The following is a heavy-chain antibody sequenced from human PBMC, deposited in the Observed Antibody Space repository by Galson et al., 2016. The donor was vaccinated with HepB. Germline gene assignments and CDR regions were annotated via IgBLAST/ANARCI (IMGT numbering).Heavy chain of an antibody. Sequence: SLRLSCAGFSDSYMSWIRQAPGKGLEWVSFISSSGTYTKYADSMKGRCTISRDNAKNSLYLQMNSLRVEDTAVYYCARGSQPPQWQLGGYFDYWGQGTLVTVSS. CDR3: ARGSQPPQWQLGGYFDY. J-gene: IGHJ4*02. CDR1: SDSY. V-gene: IGHV3-11*06. D-gene: IGHD1-26*01. CDR2: ISSSGTYT.